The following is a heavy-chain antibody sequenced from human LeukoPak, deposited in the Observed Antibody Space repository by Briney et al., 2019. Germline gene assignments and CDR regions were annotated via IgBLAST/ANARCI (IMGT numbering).Heavy chain of an antibody. CDR1: GFTFSSYW. Sequence: PGGSLRLSCAASGFTFSSYWMSWVRQAPGKGLEWVANIKQDGSEKYYVDSVEGRFTISRDNAKNSLYLQMNRLRAEDTAVYYCARVYGYSSSWYDYYGMDVWGQGTTVTISS. D-gene: IGHD6-13*01. J-gene: IGHJ6*02. CDR2: IKQDGSEK. V-gene: IGHV3-7*01. CDR3: ARVYGYSSSWYDYYGMDV.